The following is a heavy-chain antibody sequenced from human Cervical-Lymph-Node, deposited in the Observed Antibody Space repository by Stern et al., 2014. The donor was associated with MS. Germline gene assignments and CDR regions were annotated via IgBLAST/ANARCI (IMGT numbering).Heavy chain of an antibody. D-gene: IGHD6-6*01. CDR1: GGTFNTNV. CDR3: ARAAYSTSSYNY. J-gene: IGHJ4*02. CDR2: IIPIFGTA. Sequence: QVQLVQSGAEVKKPGSSVKVSCKASGGTFNTNVISWVRQAPGQGLEWMGGIIPIFGTALYAQKFQGRVTITANESTPAAYMELSSLRSEDTAVYYCARAAYSTSSYNYWGQGTLVIVSS. V-gene: IGHV1-69*01.